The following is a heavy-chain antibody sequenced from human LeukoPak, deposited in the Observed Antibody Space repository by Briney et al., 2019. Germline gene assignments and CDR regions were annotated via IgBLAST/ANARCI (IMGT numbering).Heavy chain of an antibody. CDR3: ASGYSYGPFDY. J-gene: IGHJ4*02. CDR2: IYYSGST. CDR1: GGSISSGDYY. Sequence: SETLSLTCTVSGGSISSGDYYWSWIRQPPGKGLEWIGYIYYSGSTYYNPSLKSRVTISVDTSKNQFSLKLSSVTAADMAVYYCASGYSYGPFDYWGQGTLVTVSS. D-gene: IGHD5-18*01. V-gene: IGHV4-30-4*01.